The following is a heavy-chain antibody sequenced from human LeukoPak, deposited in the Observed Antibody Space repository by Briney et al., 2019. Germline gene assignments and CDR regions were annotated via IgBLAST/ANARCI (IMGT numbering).Heavy chain of an antibody. CDR2: IYYSGST. D-gene: IGHD1-26*01. CDR3: ARLYQVFPYSGIVN. V-gene: IGHV4-59*08. Sequence: SETLSLTCTVSGGSISSYYWSWIRQPPGKGLEWIGYIYYSGSTNYNPSLKSRVTISVDTSKNQFSLKLSSVTAADTAVYYCARLYQVFPYSGIVNWGQGTLVTVSS. J-gene: IGHJ4*02. CDR1: GGSISSYY.